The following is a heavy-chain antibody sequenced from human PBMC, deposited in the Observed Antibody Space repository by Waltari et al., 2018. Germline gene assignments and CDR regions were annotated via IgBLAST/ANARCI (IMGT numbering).Heavy chain of an antibody. V-gene: IGHV3-21*01. D-gene: IGHD3-3*01. CDR3: ARDGEYYDFWSGMFDY. Sequence: EVQLVESGGGLVKPGGSLRLSCAAPGFTFSSYSMNWVRQAPGKGLEWVSSISSSSSYIYYADSVKGRFTISRDNAKNSLYLQMNSLRAEDTAVYYCARDGEYYDFWSGMFDYWGQGTLVTVSS. J-gene: IGHJ4*02. CDR2: ISSSSSYI. CDR1: GFTFSSYS.